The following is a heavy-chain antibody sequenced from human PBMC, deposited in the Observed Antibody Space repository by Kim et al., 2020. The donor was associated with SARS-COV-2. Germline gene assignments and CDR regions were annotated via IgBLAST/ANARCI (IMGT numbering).Heavy chain of an antibody. CDR2: IYPSDSET. Sequence: GESLKISCKCSGYSFTSYWIGWVRQMPGIGLEWMGIIYPSDSETRYSPSFQGQVTISADKSISTAYLQWSSLKASDTAIYYCARPARFYDILTGYYRPGEFDYWGQGTLVTVSS. CDR3: ARPARFYDILTGYYRPGEFDY. V-gene: IGHV5-51*01. CDR1: GYSFTSYW. D-gene: IGHD3-9*01. J-gene: IGHJ4*02.